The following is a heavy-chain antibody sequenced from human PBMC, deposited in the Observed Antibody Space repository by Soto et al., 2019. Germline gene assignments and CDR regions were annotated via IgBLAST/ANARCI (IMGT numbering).Heavy chain of an antibody. Sequence: SETLSVTYTVSGGSISSYYWSWIRQPPGKGLEWIGYIDYSGSTNYNPALKSRVTISVDTAKNQFSVKLSSVTAADTAVYYWAGGGGYDRMNYWGQGTLVTVS. CDR1: GGSISSYY. J-gene: IGHJ4*02. D-gene: IGHD5-12*01. CDR3: AGGGGYDRMNY. V-gene: IGHV4-59*08. CDR2: IDYSGST.